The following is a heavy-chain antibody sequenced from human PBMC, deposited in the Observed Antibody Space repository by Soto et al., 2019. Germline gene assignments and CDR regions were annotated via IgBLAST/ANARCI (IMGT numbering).Heavy chain of an antibody. CDR1: GLTFSSYG. J-gene: IGHJ6*02. D-gene: IGHD4-17*01. CDR2: ISYDGSNK. V-gene: IGHV3-30*18. Sequence: GGSLRLSWAASGLTFSSYGMHWVRQAPGKGLEWVAVISYDGSNKYYADSVKGRFTISRDNSKNTLYLQMNSLRAEDTAVYYCAKDLRRSTVTSYYYYYGMDVWGQGTTVTVSS. CDR3: AKDLRRSTVTSYYYYYGMDV.